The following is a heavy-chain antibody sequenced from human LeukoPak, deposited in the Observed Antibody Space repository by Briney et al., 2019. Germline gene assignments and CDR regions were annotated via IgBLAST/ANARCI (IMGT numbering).Heavy chain of an antibody. D-gene: IGHD6-19*01. Sequence: ASVRLSCKASGYTFTHYAMHWVRQMPGKGLEWMGIMYLGDSETRYSPSFQGQVTISADKSISTVFLQWSSLKASDTAMYYCVRHEGSISGWPFDYWGQGTLVTVSS. V-gene: IGHV5-51*01. CDR3: VRHEGSISGWPFDY. CDR1: GYTFTHYA. J-gene: IGHJ4*02. CDR2: MYLGDSET.